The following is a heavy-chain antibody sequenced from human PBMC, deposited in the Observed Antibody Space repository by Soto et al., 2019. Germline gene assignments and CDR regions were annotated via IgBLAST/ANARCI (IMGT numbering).Heavy chain of an antibody. D-gene: IGHD2-8*02. J-gene: IGHJ5*02. Sequence: PSETLSLTCSVSGGSVSSGNYYWSWIRQPPGKGLEWIGYIYNSGSTITNYNPSLESRVTISVDTSKNQVSLKLNSVTAADTAGYYCAKDLTGLGHWGPGTLVTVSS. CDR1: GGSVSSGNYY. V-gene: IGHV4-61*01. CDR2: IYNSGSTIT. CDR3: AKDLTGLGH.